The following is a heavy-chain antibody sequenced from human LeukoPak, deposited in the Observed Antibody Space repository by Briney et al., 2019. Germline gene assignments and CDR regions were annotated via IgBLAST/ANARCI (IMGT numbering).Heavy chain of an antibody. CDR3: ARWVTADRGKKDAFDI. D-gene: IGHD2-21*02. Sequence: GESLKISCTASGYSFTTYWIGWVRQMPGKGLEWMGIIYPGDSDTRYSPSFQGQVTISADESISTAYLQWSSLKASDTAIYHCARWVTADRGKKDAFDIWGQGTMVTVS. J-gene: IGHJ3*02. V-gene: IGHV5-51*01. CDR2: IYPGDSDT. CDR1: GYSFTTYW.